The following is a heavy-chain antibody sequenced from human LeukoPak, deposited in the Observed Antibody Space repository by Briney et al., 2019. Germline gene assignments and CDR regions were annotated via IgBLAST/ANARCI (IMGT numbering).Heavy chain of an antibody. J-gene: IGHJ4*02. CDR2: ISYDGSNK. CDR3: ATRRGGLFDY. CDR1: GFTFSSYG. V-gene: IGHV3-30*03. Sequence: PGGSLRLSCAASGFTFSSYGMHWVRQAPGKGLEWVAVISYDGSNKYYADSVKGRFTISRDNSKNTLYLQMNSLRAEDTAVYYCATRRGGLFDYWGQGTLVTVSS. D-gene: IGHD3-10*01.